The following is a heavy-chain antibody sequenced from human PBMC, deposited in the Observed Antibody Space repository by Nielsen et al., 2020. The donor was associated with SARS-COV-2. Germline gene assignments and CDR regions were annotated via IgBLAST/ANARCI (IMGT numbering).Heavy chain of an antibody. CDR3: ARELMNHYDMDV. CDR2: ISGRSSYI. CDR1: GFTFSDYT. V-gene: IGHV3-21*01. D-gene: IGHD2-8*01. J-gene: IGHJ6*02. Sequence: GESLKISCAASGFTFSDYTMNWVRQAPGKGLEWVSFISGRSSYIYYADSLKGRFTISRDNAQNSVYLQMNSLRAEDTALYYCARELMNHYDMDVWGQGTAVTVSS.